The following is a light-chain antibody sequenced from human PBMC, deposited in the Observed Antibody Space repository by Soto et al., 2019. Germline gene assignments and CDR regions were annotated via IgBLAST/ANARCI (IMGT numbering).Light chain of an antibody. CDR1: QSVGSY. Sequence: EIVLTQSPATLSLSPGERASLSCRASQSVGSYFAWYQQKPGQAPRLLIYDASTRATGIPVRFSGSGSGTDFTLTISSLEPEDFAVYYCQERSAWPLFAFGPGTKVDVK. CDR3: QERSAWPLFA. CDR2: DAS. V-gene: IGKV3-11*01. J-gene: IGKJ3*01.